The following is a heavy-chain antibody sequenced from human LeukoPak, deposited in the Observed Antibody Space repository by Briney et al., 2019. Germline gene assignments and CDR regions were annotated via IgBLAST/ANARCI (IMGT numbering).Heavy chain of an antibody. D-gene: IGHD3-22*01. CDR3: ARGYYDSSVAGVDY. J-gene: IGHJ4*02. Sequence: ASVKVSCKASGYTFTSYGISWVRQAPGQGLEWMGWISAYNGNTNYAQKLQGRVTMTTDASTSTAYMELRSLRSDDTAVYYCARGYYDSSVAGVDYWGQGTLVTVSS. V-gene: IGHV1-18*01. CDR1: GYTFTSYG. CDR2: ISAYNGNT.